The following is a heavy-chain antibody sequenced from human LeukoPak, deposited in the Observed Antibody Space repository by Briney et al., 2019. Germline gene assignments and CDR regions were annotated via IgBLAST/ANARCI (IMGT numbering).Heavy chain of an antibody. V-gene: IGHV3-9*01. CDR1: GFTFDDYA. CDR3: ATNLGIAVNYYYSGMDV. Sequence: GGSLRLSCAASGFTFDDYAMHWVRQAPGKGLEWVSGISCDSGSIGYADSVKGRFTISRDNAKNSLYLQMNSLRAEDTALYYCATNLGIAVNYYYSGMDVWGQGTTVTVSS. D-gene: IGHD6-19*01. J-gene: IGHJ6*02. CDR2: ISCDSGSI.